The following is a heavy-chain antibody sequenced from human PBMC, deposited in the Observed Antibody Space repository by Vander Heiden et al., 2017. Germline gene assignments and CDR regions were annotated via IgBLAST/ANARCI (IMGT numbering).Heavy chain of an antibody. D-gene: IGHD1-26*01. CDR1: GFTFSYYY. V-gene: IGHV3-11*01. CDR3: ARERSGSYGGAFDI. Sequence: QVQLVESGGGLVKPGVSLRLSCAACGFTFSYYYMRWIPQAQGKWLEWVSYISSSGSTRNYADSVKGRFTSSRDNAKNSLCLQMNSLRAEDAAVYYCARERSGSYGGAFDIWGQGTMVTVSS. J-gene: IGHJ3*02. CDR2: ISSSGSTR.